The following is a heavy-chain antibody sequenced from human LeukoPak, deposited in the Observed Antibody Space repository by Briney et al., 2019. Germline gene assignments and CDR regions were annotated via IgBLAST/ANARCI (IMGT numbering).Heavy chain of an antibody. CDR2: IDTDGSTT. V-gene: IGHV3-74*01. CDR3: ARDRDGYNC. CDR1: GFTFSNSL. Sequence: PGGSLRLSCAASGFTFSNSLMHWVRQVPGKRLVWVARIDTDGSTTHYADSVKGRFTISRDNAKNTLYLQMNSLRAEDTAVYYCARDRDGYNCWGQGTLVTVSS. D-gene: IGHD5-24*01. J-gene: IGHJ4*02.